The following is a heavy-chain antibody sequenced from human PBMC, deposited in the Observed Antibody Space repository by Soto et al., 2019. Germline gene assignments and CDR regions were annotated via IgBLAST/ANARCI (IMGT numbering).Heavy chain of an antibody. CDR3: AKGEGSSGYYSLFDY. J-gene: IGHJ4*02. CDR1: GFTFDDYA. CDR2: ISWNSGSI. Sequence: EVPLVESGGGLVQPGRSLRLSCAASGFTFDDYAMHWVRQATGKGLEWVSGISWNSGSIGYADSVKGRFTISRDNAKNSLYLQPNSLRAEDTALYYCAKGEGSSGYYSLFDYWGQGTLVTVAS. D-gene: IGHD3-22*01. V-gene: IGHV3-9*01.